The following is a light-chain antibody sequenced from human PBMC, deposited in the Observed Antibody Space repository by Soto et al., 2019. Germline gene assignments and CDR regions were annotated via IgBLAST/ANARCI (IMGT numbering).Light chain of an antibody. V-gene: IGKV3-15*01. CDR1: QNINYN. CDR3: QQYNTCPPLT. Sequence: EIVMTQSPATLSVSPGERATLSCRASQNINYNLAWYQQRPGQPHTLLIYGAYTRATGIPDRFSGGGSGTEFTLTISSLQSEDFAVYYCQQYNTCPPLTVGGGTTLKIK. J-gene: IGKJ4*01. CDR2: GAY.